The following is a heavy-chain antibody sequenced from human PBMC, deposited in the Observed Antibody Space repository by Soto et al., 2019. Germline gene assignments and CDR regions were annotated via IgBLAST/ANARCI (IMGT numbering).Heavy chain of an antibody. V-gene: IGHV3-23*01. Sequence: EVQLLESGGHVVQPGESLRLSCTGSGFSFFSYAMSWVRQAPGKGLEWDSTISGSGGHTYYADSVKGRFVVSRDNDKNTVYLHMSSPTGEDTAVYFCAKIEMGWFAHWGQGTQVTVSS. CDR1: GFSFFSYA. CDR3: AKIEMGWFAH. D-gene: IGHD2-8*01. J-gene: IGHJ5*02. CDR2: ISGSGGHT.